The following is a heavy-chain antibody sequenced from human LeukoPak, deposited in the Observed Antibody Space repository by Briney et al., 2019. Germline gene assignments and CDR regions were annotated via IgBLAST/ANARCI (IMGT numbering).Heavy chain of an antibody. D-gene: IGHD6-13*01. J-gene: IGHJ5*02. CDR3: ARDPSSSWSNWFDP. CDR1: GGSFSGYY. V-gene: IGHV4-34*01. CDR2: INHSGST. Sequence: PSETLSLTCALYGGSFSGYYWSWIRQPPGKGLEWIGEINHSGSTNYNPSLKSRVTISVDTSKNQFSLKLSSVTAADTAVYYCARDPSSSWSNWFDPWGQGTLVTVSS.